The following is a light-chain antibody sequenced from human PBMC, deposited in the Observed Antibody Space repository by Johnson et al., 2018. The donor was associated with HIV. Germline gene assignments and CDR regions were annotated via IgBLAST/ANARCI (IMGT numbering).Light chain of an antibody. CDR2: ENN. CDR1: TSSIGNHY. V-gene: IGLV1-51*02. J-gene: IGLJ1*01. Sequence: QSVLTQPPSMSAAPGQKVTISCSGRTSSIGNHYVSWYQHLPGTAPNLLIYENNKRPSGIPSRFSGSTSGTSATLGITVLPTGDEADYYCGKWVGSLSACVCGTGTKVTVL. CDR3: GKWVGSLSACV.